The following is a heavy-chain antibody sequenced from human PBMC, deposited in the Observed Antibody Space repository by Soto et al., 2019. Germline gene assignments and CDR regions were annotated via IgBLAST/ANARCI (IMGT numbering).Heavy chain of an antibody. J-gene: IGHJ4*02. CDR1: GYTFTSYD. Sequence: GASVKVSCKASGYTFTSYDINWVRQATGQGLEWMGWMSPNSGNTGYAQKFQGRVTMTRNTAINTAYMELSSLSSEDTAVYYCAIVGARPPDYWGQGTLVTVSS. CDR3: AIVGARPPDY. CDR2: MSPNSGNT. D-gene: IGHD1-26*01. V-gene: IGHV1-8*02.